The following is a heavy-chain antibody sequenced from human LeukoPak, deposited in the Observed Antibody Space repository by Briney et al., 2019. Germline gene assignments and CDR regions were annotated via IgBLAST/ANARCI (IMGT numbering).Heavy chain of an antibody. CDR1: GYTCTGYH. CDR3: ARLPANYYDSSGYAFDI. V-gene: IGHV1-2*06. Sequence: ASVNVSCKASGYTCTGYHIHWVRQAPGPGLEWMRLINPNSGGTNYAQKFQGSDTTTTDTSISTAYLELSRLRSDATAVYYCARLPANYYDSSGYAFDIWGQGTMVTVSS. CDR2: INPNSGGT. J-gene: IGHJ3*02. D-gene: IGHD3-22*01.